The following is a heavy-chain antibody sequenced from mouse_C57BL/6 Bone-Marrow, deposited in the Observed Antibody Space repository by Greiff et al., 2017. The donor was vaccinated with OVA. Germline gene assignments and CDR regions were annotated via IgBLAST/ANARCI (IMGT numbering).Heavy chain of an antibody. CDR3: ARGDYGRGFDD. Sequence: EVMLVESGGGLVQPGGSLKLSCAASGFTFSDYYMYWVRQTPEKRLEWVAYISNGGGSTYYPDTVKGRFTISRDNAKNTLYLQMSRLKSEDTAMYYCARGDYGRGFDDWGQGTTLTVSS. V-gene: IGHV5-12*01. J-gene: IGHJ2*01. D-gene: IGHD1-1*01. CDR2: ISNGGGST. CDR1: GFTFSDYY.